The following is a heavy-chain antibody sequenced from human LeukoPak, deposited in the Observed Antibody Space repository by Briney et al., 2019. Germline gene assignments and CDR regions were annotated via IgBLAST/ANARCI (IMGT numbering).Heavy chain of an antibody. CDR2: IYYSGST. CDR3: ARVIDSSGYLFDY. J-gene: IGHJ4*02. D-gene: IGHD3-22*01. Sequence: PSETLSLTCTVSGGSISSYYWSWIRQPPGKGLEWIGYIYYSGSTNYNPSLKSRVTISVDTSKNQFSLKLSSVTAADTAVYYCARVIDSSGYLFDYWGQGTLVTVSS. V-gene: IGHV4-59*08. CDR1: GGSISSYY.